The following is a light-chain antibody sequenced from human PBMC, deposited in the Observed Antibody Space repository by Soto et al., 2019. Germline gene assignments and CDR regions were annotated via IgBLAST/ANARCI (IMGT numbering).Light chain of an antibody. Sequence: EIVLSQSPCTLSLYPGERATLSCRASQSVSSSYLAWYQQKPGQAPRLLIYDASSRATGIPDRFSGSGSGTDFTLTISRLEPEDFAVYYCQQYGSSPVTFGQGTKVDIK. CDR2: DAS. J-gene: IGKJ1*01. V-gene: IGKV3-20*01. CDR3: QQYGSSPVT. CDR1: QSVSSSY.